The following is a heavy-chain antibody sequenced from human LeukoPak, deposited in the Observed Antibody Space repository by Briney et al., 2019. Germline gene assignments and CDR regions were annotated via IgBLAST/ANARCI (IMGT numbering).Heavy chain of an antibody. V-gene: IGHV1-2*02. CDR2: INPNSGGT. Sequence: ASVKVSCKASGYTFTGYYMHWVRQAPGQGLEWMGWINPNSGGTNYAQKFQGGVTMTRDTSISTAYMELSRLRSDDTAVYYCARHYGSGSYYRATNWFDPWGQGTLVTVSS. CDR1: GYTFTGYY. CDR3: ARHYGSGSYYRATNWFDP. D-gene: IGHD3-10*01. J-gene: IGHJ5*02.